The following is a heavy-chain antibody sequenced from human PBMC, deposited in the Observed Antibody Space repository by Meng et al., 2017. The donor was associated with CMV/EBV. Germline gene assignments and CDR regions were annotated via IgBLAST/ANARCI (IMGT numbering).Heavy chain of an antibody. J-gene: IGHJ4*02. Sequence: SGPTLVLPTQTLTLICTFSGFSLSTSGVGVGWIRQPTGMALEWLALIYWNDDKRYSPSLKSRLTITKDTSKNQVVLTMTNMDPVDTATYYCAHSPASQHDLGILDWGQGTLVTVSS. CDR2: IYWNDDK. V-gene: IGHV2-5*01. D-gene: IGHD7-27*01. CDR3: AHSPASQHDLGILD. CDR1: GFSLSTSGVG.